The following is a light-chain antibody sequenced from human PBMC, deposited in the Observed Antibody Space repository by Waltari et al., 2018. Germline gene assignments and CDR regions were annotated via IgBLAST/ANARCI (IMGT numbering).Light chain of an antibody. CDR3: QHYVRLPAT. CDR2: GAS. V-gene: IGKV3-20*01. CDR1: QSVSRS. Sequence: IVLTQSPGTLSLSPGERATLSCRASQSVSRSLAWYQQKPGQAPKLLIYGASTRATGIPDRFTGSGSGTDFSLTIRSLGPEDFAIYFCQHYVRLPATFGQGTKVEIK. J-gene: IGKJ1*01.